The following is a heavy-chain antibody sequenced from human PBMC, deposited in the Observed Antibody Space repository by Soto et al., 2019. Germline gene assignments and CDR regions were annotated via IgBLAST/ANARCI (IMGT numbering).Heavy chain of an antibody. J-gene: IGHJ6*03. Sequence: QITLKESGPTLVKPTQTLTLTCTFSGCSLSTSGVGVGWIRQPPGKALERLALIYWDDDKRYSPSLKCRLTITKDTSKNQVVLTMTNMDPVDPATYYCARAGYSSSRASRYYYYYYMDVWGKGTTVTVSS. CDR2: IYWDDDK. CDR1: GCSLSTSGVG. D-gene: IGHD6-13*01. V-gene: IGHV2-5*02. CDR3: ARAGYSSSRASRYYYYYYMDV.